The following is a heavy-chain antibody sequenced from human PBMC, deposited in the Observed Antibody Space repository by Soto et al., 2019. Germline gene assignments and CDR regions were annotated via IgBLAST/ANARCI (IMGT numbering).Heavy chain of an antibody. CDR2: VRPGGGRT. CDR1: GSSFTSYY. J-gene: IGHJ4*02. V-gene: IGHV1-46*01. Sequence: GASVKVSCKASGSSFTSYYLHWFRQAPGQGLEWLGIVRPGGGRTEYAPRFQGRGSLTSVTSASTVYMELTSLTSEDTAVYYCAREPNERFYFDYWGQGTLVTVSS. CDR3: AREPNERFYFDY.